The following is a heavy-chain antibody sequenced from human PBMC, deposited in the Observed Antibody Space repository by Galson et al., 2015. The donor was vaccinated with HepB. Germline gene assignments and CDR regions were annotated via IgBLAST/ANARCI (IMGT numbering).Heavy chain of an antibody. D-gene: IGHD6-13*01. Sequence: SLRLSGAASGFTFSSYAMHWVRQAPGKGLEWVAVISYGGGNKYYADSVKGRFTISRDNSKSTLFLQMNSLRAEDTAVYYCARDHLAVDGCPDYWGQGTLVTVSS. J-gene: IGHJ4*02. CDR3: ARDHLAVDGCPDY. CDR1: GFTFSSYA. V-gene: IGHV3-30*04. CDR2: ISYGGGNK.